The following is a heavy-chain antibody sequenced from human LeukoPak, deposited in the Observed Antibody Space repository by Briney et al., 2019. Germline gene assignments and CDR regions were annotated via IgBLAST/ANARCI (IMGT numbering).Heavy chain of an antibody. CDR2: IYYSGST. J-gene: IGHJ5*02. CDR3: ARVIVVVVAADARFDP. D-gene: IGHD2-15*01. Sequence: PSETLSPTCTVSGGSISSYYWSWIRQPPGKGLEWIGYIYYSGSTNYNPSLKSRVTISVDTSKNQFSLKLSSVTAADTAVYYCARVIVVVVAADARFDPWGQGTLVTVSS. CDR1: GGSISSYY. V-gene: IGHV4-59*01.